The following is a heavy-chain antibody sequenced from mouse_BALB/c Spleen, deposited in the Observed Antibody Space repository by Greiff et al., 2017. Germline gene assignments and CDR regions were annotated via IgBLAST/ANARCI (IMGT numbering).Heavy chain of an antibody. CDR1: GFTFSSYA. V-gene: IGHV5-6-5*01. D-gene: IGHD1-1*01. Sequence: EVQLVESGGGLVKPGGSLKLSCAASGFTFSSYAMSWVRQTPEKRLEWVASISSGGSTYYPDSVKGRFTISRDNARNILYLQMSSLRSEDTAMYYCARGGSSSFAHWGQGTLVTVSA. CDR3: ARGGSSSFAH. J-gene: IGHJ3*01. CDR2: ISSGGST.